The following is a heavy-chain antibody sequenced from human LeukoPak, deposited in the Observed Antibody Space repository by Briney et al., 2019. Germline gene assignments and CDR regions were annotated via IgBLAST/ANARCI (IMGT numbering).Heavy chain of an antibody. V-gene: IGHV4-34*01. D-gene: IGHD2-8*01. Sequence: SETLSLTCAVYGGSFIGYYWSWIRQPPGKGLEWIGEINHSGSTNYNPSLKSRVTISVDTSKNQFSLKLSSVTAADTAVYYCARGRYRPNGVCPDYYSYMDVWGKGTTVTVSS. CDR2: INHSGST. CDR1: GGSFIGYY. CDR3: ARGRYRPNGVCPDYYSYMDV. J-gene: IGHJ6*03.